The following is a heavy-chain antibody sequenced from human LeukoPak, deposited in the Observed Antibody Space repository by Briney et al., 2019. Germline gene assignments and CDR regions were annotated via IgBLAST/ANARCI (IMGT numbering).Heavy chain of an antibody. V-gene: IGHV3-48*03. CDR3: ARGGLARVGLRYFDWWSRKIDY. CDR2: ISSSGSTI. J-gene: IGHJ4*02. CDR1: GFTFSSYE. D-gene: IGHD3-9*01. Sequence: GGSLRLSCAASGFTFSSYEMNWVRQAPGKGLEWVSYISSSGSTIYYADSVKGRFTISRDNAKNSLYLQMNSLRAEDTAVYYCARGGLARVGLRYFDWWSRKIDYWGQGTLVTVSS.